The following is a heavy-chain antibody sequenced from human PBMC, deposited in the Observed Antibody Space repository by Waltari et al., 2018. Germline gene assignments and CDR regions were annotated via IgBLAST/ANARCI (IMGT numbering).Heavy chain of an antibody. CDR1: GGSISSYY. J-gene: IGHJ6*02. V-gene: IGHV4-59*01. D-gene: IGHD1-26*01. CDR3: AAYELLGATYYYGMDV. Sequence: QVQLQESGPGLVKPSETLSLTCTVSGGSISSYYWSWIRQPPGKGLEWIGYIYYSGSTNYNPSPKSRVTISVDTSKNQFSLKLSSVTAADTAVYYCAAYELLGATYYYGMDVWGQGTTVTVSS. CDR2: IYYSGST.